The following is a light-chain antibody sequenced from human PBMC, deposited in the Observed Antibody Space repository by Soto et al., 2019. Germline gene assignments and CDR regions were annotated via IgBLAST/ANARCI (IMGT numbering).Light chain of an antibody. Sequence: DIVLTQSPATLSLSPGDRATLSGRASQSVGTSLAWYKQQPGQAPRLLIHDAAYRARGIPERFRGSGSGTAFSLSISSLEPDDFAVYYCQHSSIWPRSFVRGTKVEV. V-gene: IGKV3-11*01. J-gene: IGKJ1*01. CDR1: QSVGTS. CDR2: DAA. CDR3: QHSSIWPRS.